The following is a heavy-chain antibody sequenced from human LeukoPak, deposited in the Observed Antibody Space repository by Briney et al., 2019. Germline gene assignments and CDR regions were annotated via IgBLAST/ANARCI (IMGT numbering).Heavy chain of an antibody. D-gene: IGHD4-17*01. J-gene: IGHJ6*02. CDR3: ASTNYGDYYYYGMDV. CDR2: IYYTGKT. Sequence: PSETLSLTCTVSGDSVSNGNYYWSWLRQPPGKALEWIGYIYYTGKTYYNPSLEGRVTILVDTSRNHFSVKLSSVTAADTAVYYCASTNYGDYYYYGMDVWGQGTTVTVSS. CDR1: GDSVSNGNYY. V-gene: IGHV4-61*03.